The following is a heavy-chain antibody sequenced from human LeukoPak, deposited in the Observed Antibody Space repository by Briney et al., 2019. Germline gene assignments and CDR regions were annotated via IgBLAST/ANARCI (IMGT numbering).Heavy chain of an antibody. V-gene: IGHV3-7*01. CDR2: INQDGSET. D-gene: IGHD6-6*01. CDR3: ARFIAARPQNDAFDI. J-gene: IGHJ3*02. Sequence: PGGSLRLSCAVSGFSFVGYWMTWVRQAPGKGLEWVANINQDGSETYYVDSVKGRFTISRDNAKNSLYLQMNSLRAEDTAVYYCARFIAARPQNDAFDIWGQGTMVTVSS. CDR1: GFSFVGYW.